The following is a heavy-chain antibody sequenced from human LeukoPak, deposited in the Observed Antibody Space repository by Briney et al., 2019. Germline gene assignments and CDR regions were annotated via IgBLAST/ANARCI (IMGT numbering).Heavy chain of an antibody. CDR3: ARVYGIYDSSGYYLSFSL. V-gene: IGHV4-39*07. CDR1: GGSISSSSYY. D-gene: IGHD3-22*01. Sequence: PSETLSLTCTVSGGSISSSSYYWGWIRQPPGKGLEWIGSIYYSGSTYYNPSLKSRVTISVDASKNQFSLKLSSVTAADTAVYYCARVYGIYDSSGYYLSFSLWGQGTLVTVSS. J-gene: IGHJ4*02. CDR2: IYYSGST.